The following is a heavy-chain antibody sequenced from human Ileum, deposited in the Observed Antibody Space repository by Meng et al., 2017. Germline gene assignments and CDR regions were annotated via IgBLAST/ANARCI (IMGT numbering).Heavy chain of an antibody. CDR3: VVEFHGSGQAGVFEI. D-gene: IGHD2-15*01. CDR1: GFTFSTSP. V-gene: IGHV3-30*04. CDR2: ISPEGGWQ. Sequence: GGSLRLSCAASGFTFSTSPMHWVRQAPGKGLEWVAVISPEGGWQRSADSVKGRFTVSRDNSKKTLDLQMNSLRTEDTAAYYCVVEFHGSGQAGVFEIWGQGTMVTVSS. J-gene: IGHJ3*02.